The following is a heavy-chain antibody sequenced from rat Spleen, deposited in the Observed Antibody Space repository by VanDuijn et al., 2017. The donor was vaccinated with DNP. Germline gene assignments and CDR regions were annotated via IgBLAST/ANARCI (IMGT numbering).Heavy chain of an antibody. Sequence: EVQLVESGGVLVQPGRSLKLSCAASGFTFSDYNMAWVRQAPKKGLEWVATIIYDGSRTYYRNSVKGRFTISRDNAKSTLYLQMDSLRSEDTATYYCTTFEGRDAWGQGTSVTVSS. CDR3: TTFEGRDA. CDR1: GFTFSDYN. D-gene: IGHD1-11*01. J-gene: IGHJ4*01. V-gene: IGHV5S10*01. CDR2: IIYDGSRT.